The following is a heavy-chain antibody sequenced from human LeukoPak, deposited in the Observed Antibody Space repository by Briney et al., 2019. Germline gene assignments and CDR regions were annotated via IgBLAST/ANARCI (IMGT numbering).Heavy chain of an antibody. CDR2: ISGSGGST. V-gene: IGHV3-23*01. D-gene: IGHD3-3*01. Sequence: GGSLRLSCAASGFTFSSYAMSWVRQAPGKGLEWVSGISGSGGSTYYADSVKGRFTISRDNSKNTLYLQMNSLRAEDTAVYYCARDLYTDTGSKYYDFWSGYYDAFDIWGQGTMVTVSS. CDR3: ARDLYTDTGSKYYDFWSGYYDAFDI. J-gene: IGHJ3*02. CDR1: GFTFSSYA.